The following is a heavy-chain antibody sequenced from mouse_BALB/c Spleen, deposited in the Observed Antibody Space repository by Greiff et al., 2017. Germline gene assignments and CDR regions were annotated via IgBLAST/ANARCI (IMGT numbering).Heavy chain of an antibody. CDR1: GYTFTSYV. V-gene: IGHV1-14*01. J-gene: IGHJ4*01. CDR3: ARGALYYGNLYAMDY. Sequence: QLQESGPELVKPGASVKMSCKASGYTFTSYVMHWVKQRPGQGLEWIGYINPYNDGTKYNEKFKGKATLTSDKSSSTAYMELSSLTSEDSAVYYCARGALYYGNLYAMDYWGQGTSVTVSS. D-gene: IGHD2-1*01. CDR2: INPYNDGT.